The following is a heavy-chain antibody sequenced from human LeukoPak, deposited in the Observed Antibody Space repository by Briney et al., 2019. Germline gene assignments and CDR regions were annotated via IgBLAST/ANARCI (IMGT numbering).Heavy chain of an antibody. J-gene: IGHJ4*02. CDR1: GGSFSGYY. D-gene: IGHD6-13*01. CDR3: AREVARRQRVRSPFDY. CDR2: VNHSGST. Sequence: PSETLSLTCAVYGGSFSGYYWSWIRQPPGKGLEWIGEVNHSGSTNYNPSLKSRLTISVDTSNNQCSVKLSSVAAADTAVYYCAREVARRQRVRSPFDYWGQGTLVTVSS. V-gene: IGHV4-34*01.